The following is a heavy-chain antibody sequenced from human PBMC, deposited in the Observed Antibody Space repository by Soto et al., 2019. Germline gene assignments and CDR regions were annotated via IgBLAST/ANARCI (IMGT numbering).Heavy chain of an antibody. V-gene: IGHV3-33*01. D-gene: IGHD3-10*01. CDR3: AREYYGSGSYYPGGWFDP. CDR1: GFTFSSYG. CDR2: IWYDGSNK. J-gene: IGHJ5*02. Sequence: GGSLRLSCAASGFTFSSYGMHWVRQAPGKGLEWVAVIWYDGSNKYYADSVKGRFTISRDNSKNTLYLQMNSLRAEDTAVYYCAREYYGSGSYYPGGWFDPWGQGTLVTVSS.